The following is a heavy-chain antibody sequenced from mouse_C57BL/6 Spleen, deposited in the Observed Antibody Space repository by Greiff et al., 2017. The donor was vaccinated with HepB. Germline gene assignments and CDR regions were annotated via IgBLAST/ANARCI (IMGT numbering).Heavy chain of an antibody. CDR3: AKRGYGSSYGYFDV. CDR1: GFSLTSYG. Sequence: VQLQESGPGLVQPSQSLSITCTVSGFSLTSYGVHWVRQPPGKGLEWLGVIWSGGSTDYNAAFISRLSISKDNSKSQVFFKMNSLQADDTAIYYCAKRGYGSSYGYFDVWGTGTTVTVSS. CDR2: IWSGGST. V-gene: IGHV2-4*01. J-gene: IGHJ1*03. D-gene: IGHD1-1*01.